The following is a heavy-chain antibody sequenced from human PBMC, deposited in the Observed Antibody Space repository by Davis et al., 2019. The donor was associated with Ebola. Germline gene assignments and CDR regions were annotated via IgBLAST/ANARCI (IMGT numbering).Heavy chain of an antibody. V-gene: IGHV1-69*13. CDR3: ARDFDGGNYYFDY. CDR2: IIPILHTP. Sequence: SVNVSCQTFGCSFSSHPISWVRQAPRQGLEWLGGIIPILHTPHYAQKFQGRITITADASTSTAYIELSSLRSEDTATYFCARDFDGGNYYFDYWGPGTPVTVSS. CDR1: GCSFSSHP. D-gene: IGHD3-9*01. J-gene: IGHJ4*02.